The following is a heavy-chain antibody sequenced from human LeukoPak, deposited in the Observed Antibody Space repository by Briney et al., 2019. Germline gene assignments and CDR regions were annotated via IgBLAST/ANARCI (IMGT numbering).Heavy chain of an antibody. D-gene: IGHD3-10*01. Sequence: PSETLSLTCAVSGGSISSSNWWSWVRQPPGKGLEWIGEIYHSGSTNYNPSLKSRVTISVDKSKNQFSLKLSSVTAADTAVYYCARDRNANYYGSDRVFDYWGQGTLVTVSS. CDR1: GGSISSSNW. V-gene: IGHV4-4*02. CDR3: ARDRNANYYGSDRVFDY. CDR2: IYHSGST. J-gene: IGHJ4*02.